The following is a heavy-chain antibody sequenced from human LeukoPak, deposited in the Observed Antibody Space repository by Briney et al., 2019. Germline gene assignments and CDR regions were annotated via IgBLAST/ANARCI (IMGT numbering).Heavy chain of an antibody. CDR2: IIPILGIA. V-gene: IGHV1-69*02. CDR1: GGTFSSYT. J-gene: IGHJ4*02. Sequence: GSSVKVSCKASGGTFSSYTISWVRQAPGQGLEWMGRIIPILGIANYAQKFQGRVTITADKSTSTAYMELSSLRSEDTAVYYCARATGLDGDYWYYFDYWGQGTLVTVSS. CDR3: ARATGLDGDYWYYFDY. D-gene: IGHD4-17*01.